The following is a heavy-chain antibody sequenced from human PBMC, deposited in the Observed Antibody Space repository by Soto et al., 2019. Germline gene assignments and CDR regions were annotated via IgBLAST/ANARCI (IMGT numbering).Heavy chain of an antibody. D-gene: IGHD7-27*01. CDR2: IYYSGST. CDR1: GGSISSYY. V-gene: IGHV4-59*01. Sequence: PSQTMSLTCTVAGGSISSYYWSWIRQPPGKGLEWIGYIYYSGSTNYNPSLKSRVTISVDTSKNQFSLKLSSVTAADTAVYYCARDLKLGTFDYWGQGTLVTVSS. CDR3: ARDLKLGTFDY. J-gene: IGHJ4*02.